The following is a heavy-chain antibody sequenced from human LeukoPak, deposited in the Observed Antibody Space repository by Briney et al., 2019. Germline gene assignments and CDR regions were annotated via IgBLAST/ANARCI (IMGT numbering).Heavy chain of an antibody. Sequence: GGSLRLSCAASGFTFSSYAVHWVRQAPGKGLEWVAVIWSDGSYKYYADSVKGRFTISRDDSKNTLYLQMNSLRAEDTAVYYCARDFSLQLFDYWGQGTLVTVFS. CDR2: IWSDGSYK. V-gene: IGHV3-33*08. J-gene: IGHJ4*02. CDR1: GFTFSSYA. D-gene: IGHD5-24*01. CDR3: ARDFSLQLFDY.